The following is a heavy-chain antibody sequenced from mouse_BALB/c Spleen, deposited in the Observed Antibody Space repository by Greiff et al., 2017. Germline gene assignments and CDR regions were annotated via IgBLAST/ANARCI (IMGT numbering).Heavy chain of an antibody. V-gene: IGHV1-14*01. Sequence: EVQLQQSGPELVKPGASVKMSCKASGYTFTSYVMHWVKQKPGQGLEWIGYINPYNDGTKYNEKFKGKATLTSDKSSSTAYMELSSLTSEDSAVYYCARYGSSLYYYAMDYWGQGTSVTVSS. J-gene: IGHJ4*01. D-gene: IGHD1-1*01. CDR1: GYTFTSYV. CDR2: INPYNDGT. CDR3: ARYGSSLYYYAMDY.